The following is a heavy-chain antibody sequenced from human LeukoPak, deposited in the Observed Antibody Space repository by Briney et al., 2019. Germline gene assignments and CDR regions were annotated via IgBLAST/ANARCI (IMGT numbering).Heavy chain of an antibody. J-gene: IGHJ4*02. CDR3: TFHDFWSGIFDY. V-gene: IGHV3-73*01. D-gene: IGHD3-3*01. CDR1: GFTFSGSA. Sequence: PGGSLRLSCAASGFTFSGSAMHWVRQASGKGLEWVGRIRSKPNNSATAYAASVKGRFTISRDDSKNMAYLQMNSLKTEDTAVYYCTFHDFWSGIFDYWGQGTLVTVSS. CDR2: IRSKPNNSAT.